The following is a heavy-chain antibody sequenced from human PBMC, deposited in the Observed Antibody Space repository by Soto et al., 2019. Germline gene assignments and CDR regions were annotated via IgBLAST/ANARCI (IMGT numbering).Heavy chain of an antibody. CDR2: IYSGGST. V-gene: IGHV3-53*01. Sequence: GGSLRLSCAASGFPFVNACMSWVRRAPGKGLEWVSVIYSGGSTYYADSVKGRFTISRDNSKNTLYLQMNSLRAEDTAVYYCARDYRTYYYDSSGYYPYYYYGMDVWGQGTTVTVSS. D-gene: IGHD3-22*01. CDR1: GFPFVNAC. CDR3: ARDYRTYYYDSSGYYPYYYYGMDV. J-gene: IGHJ6*02.